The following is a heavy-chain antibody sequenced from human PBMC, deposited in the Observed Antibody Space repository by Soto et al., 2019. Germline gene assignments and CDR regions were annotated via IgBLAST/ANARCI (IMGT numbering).Heavy chain of an antibody. CDR3: ARQLDDGSYGYYYYGMDV. Sequence: RGESLKISCKGSGYNFANYWIGWVRQMPGKGLEWMGRIDPSDSYTNYSPSFQGQVTISADKSISTAYLQWSSLKASDTAMYYCARQLDDGSYGYYYYGMDVWGQGTTVTVSS. J-gene: IGHJ6*02. CDR2: IDPSDSYT. CDR1: GYNFANYW. V-gene: IGHV5-10-1*04. D-gene: IGHD5-18*01.